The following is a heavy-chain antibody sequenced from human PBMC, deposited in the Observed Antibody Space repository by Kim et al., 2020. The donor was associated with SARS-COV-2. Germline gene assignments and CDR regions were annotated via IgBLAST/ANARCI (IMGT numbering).Heavy chain of an antibody. Sequence: ASVKVSCKASGYTFTSYAMHWVRQAPGQRLEWMGWINAGNGNTKYSQKFQGRVTITRDTSASTAYMELSSLRSEDTAVYYCARGFDFWSGYYYGMDVWGQGTTVTVSS. CDR1: GYTFTSYA. V-gene: IGHV1-3*01. D-gene: IGHD3-3*01. CDR2: INAGNGNT. CDR3: ARGFDFWSGYYYGMDV. J-gene: IGHJ6*02.